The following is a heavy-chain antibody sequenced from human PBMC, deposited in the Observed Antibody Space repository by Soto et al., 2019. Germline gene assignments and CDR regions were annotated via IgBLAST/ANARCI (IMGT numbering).Heavy chain of an antibody. D-gene: IGHD3-22*01. J-gene: IGHJ3*02. Sequence: ASVKVSCKASGNTFTSFGMNWVRQAPGQRLEWLGWINGGNGKTKYSQKFQGRVIITRDTSASTAYMELSRLRSEDTAVYYCARDEYYYDSSPGDAFDIRGQGTMVTVS. CDR3: ARDEYYYDSSPGDAFDI. CDR1: GNTFTSFG. CDR2: INGGNGKT. V-gene: IGHV1-3*01.